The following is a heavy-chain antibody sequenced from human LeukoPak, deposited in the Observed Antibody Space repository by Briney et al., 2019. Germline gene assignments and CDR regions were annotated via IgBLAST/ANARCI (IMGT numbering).Heavy chain of an antibody. J-gene: IGHJ5*02. CDR3: ARVQFTMVRGVILFDP. CDR1: GGSISSYY. D-gene: IGHD3-10*01. Sequence: PSETLSLTCTVSGGSISSYYWSWIRQPPGKGLEWIGYIYYSGSTNYNPSLKSRATISVDTSKNQFSLKLSSVTAADTAVYYCARVQFTMVRGVILFDPWGQGTLVTVSS. V-gene: IGHV4-59*01. CDR2: IYYSGST.